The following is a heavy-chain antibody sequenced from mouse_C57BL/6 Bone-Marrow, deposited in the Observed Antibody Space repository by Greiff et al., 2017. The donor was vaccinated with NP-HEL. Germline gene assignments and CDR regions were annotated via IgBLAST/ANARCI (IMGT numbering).Heavy chain of an antibody. Sequence: EVQVVESGPGLAKPSQTLSLTCSVTGYSITSVYWNWIRKFPGNKLEYMGYISYSGSTYYNPSLKSRISITRDTSKNQYYLQLNSVTTEDTATYYCARSPLWLRRNYYAMDYWGQGTSVTVSS. D-gene: IGHD2-2*01. CDR3: ARSPLWLRRNYYAMDY. V-gene: IGHV3-8*01. CDR2: ISYSGST. J-gene: IGHJ4*01. CDR1: GYSITSVY.